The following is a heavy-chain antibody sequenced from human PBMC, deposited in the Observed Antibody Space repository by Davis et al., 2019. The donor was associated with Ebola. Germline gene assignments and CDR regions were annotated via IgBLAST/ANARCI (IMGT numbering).Heavy chain of an antibody. CDR2: INSDGSST. D-gene: IGHD4-17*01. V-gene: IGHV3-74*01. Sequence: PGGSLRLSCAASGFTFSSYWMHWVRQAPGKGLVWVSRINSDGSSTSYADSVKGRFTISRDNAKNTLYLQMNSLRAEDTAVYYCASAQDDYGRGWFDPWGQGTLVTVSS. CDR3: ASAQDDYGRGWFDP. J-gene: IGHJ5*02. CDR1: GFTFSSYW.